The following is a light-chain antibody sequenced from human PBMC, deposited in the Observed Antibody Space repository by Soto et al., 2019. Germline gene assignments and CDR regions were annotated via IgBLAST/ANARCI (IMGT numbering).Light chain of an antibody. CDR2: DAT. Sequence: DIKMTQSPSSLSASVVDRVAITCRASQSISTYLNWYQQKPGKAPKVLIYDATSLQSRVPSRFSGSGSGTDYALTITSIQAEDFATYYCQKTYSPPLTFGKGTKVE. CDR3: QKTYSPPLT. J-gene: IGKJ1*01. V-gene: IGKV1-39*01. CDR1: QSISTY.